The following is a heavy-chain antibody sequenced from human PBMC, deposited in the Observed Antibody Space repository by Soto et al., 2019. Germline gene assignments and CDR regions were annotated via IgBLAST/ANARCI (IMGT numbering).Heavy chain of an antibody. CDR3: ARDRAYDAFDI. D-gene: IGHD1-26*01. CDR2: ISSSSSYI. CDR1: GFTFSSDS. J-gene: IGHJ3*02. Sequence: GGSLRLSCAASGFTFSSDSMNWVRQAPGKGLEWVSTISSSSSYIYYADSVKGRFTISRDNAKNSLYLQMNSLRAEDTAVYCCARDRAYDAFDIWGQGTMVTVSS. V-gene: IGHV3-21*01.